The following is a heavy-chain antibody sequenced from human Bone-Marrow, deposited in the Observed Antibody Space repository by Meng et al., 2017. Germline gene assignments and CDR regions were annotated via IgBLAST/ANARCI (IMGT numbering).Heavy chain of an antibody. Sequence: QGHVQESGPGLVKPSGTRSLTCGVSGASVSSGYWWTWVRQPPGKGLEWIGEFHHSGTTNYNPSLRSRVTISVDTSKNQFSLRLTSVTAADTAVYYCAASPGWWRIDSWGQGTLVTVSS. CDR3: AASPGWWRIDS. V-gene: IGHV4-4*02. J-gene: IGHJ4*02. CDR2: FHHSGTT. CDR1: GASVSSGYW. D-gene: IGHD6-19*01.